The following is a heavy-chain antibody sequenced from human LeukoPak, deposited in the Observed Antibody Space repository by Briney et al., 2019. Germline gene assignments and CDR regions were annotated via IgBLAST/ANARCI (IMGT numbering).Heavy chain of an antibody. D-gene: IGHD6-13*01. J-gene: IGHJ4*02. CDR2: INHSGST. Sequence: SETLSLTCAVYGGSFSGYYWSWIRQPPGKGLEWIGEINHSGSTNYNPSLKSRVTISVDTSKNQFSLKLSSVTAADTAVYYCARGLRQLADYWGQGTLVTVSS. CDR1: GGSFSGYY. V-gene: IGHV4-34*01. CDR3: ARGLRQLADY.